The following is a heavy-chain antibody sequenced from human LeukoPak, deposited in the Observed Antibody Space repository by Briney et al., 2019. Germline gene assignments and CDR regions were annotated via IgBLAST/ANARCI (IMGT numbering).Heavy chain of an antibody. J-gene: IGHJ4*02. CDR1: GYTFTGYY. V-gene: IGHV1-2*02. Sequence: ASVKVSCKASGYTFTGYYMHWARQAPGQGLEWVGWINPNSGGTNYAQKFQGRVTMTRDTSISTAYMELSRLRSDDTAVYYCVPSKWELLLGAYWGQGTLVTVSS. CDR2: INPNSGGT. D-gene: IGHD1-26*01. CDR3: VPSKWELLLGAY.